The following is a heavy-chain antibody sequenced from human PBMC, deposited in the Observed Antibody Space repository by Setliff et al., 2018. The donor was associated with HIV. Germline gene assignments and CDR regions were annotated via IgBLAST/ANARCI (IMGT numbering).Heavy chain of an antibody. J-gene: IGHJ3*02. Sequence: SETLSLTCSVSGDSFSSGTYYWGWIRQPPGKGLEWIGIIYHSGITYYNPSLTSRVTISVDTSKNHFSLKLTSVTAADTAVYYCARAEMATIVAFDIWGQGTMVTVSS. CDR1: GDSFSSGTYY. V-gene: IGHV4-39*07. CDR3: ARAEMATIVAFDI. CDR2: IYHSGIT. D-gene: IGHD5-12*01.